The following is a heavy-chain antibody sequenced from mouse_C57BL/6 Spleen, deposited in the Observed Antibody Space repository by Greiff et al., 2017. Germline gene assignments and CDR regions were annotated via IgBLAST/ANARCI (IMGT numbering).Heavy chain of an antibody. D-gene: IGHD1-1*01. Sequence: VQLQQSGAELVRPGTSVKVSCKASGYAFTNSLIAWVKQRPGQGLEWIGVLNPGSGGPNYNEKFKGKSTLTADKSTSTAYMQRSRLTSENSAVYFCARGGLITPRYFDVWGTGTTVTVSS. CDR3: ARGGLITPRYFDV. V-gene: IGHV1-54*01. CDR2: LNPGSGGP. J-gene: IGHJ1*03. CDR1: GYAFTNSL.